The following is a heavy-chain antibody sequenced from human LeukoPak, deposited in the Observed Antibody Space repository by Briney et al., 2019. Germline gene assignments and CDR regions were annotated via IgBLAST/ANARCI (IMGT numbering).Heavy chain of an antibody. CDR2: INGYGSST. J-gene: IGHJ4*02. V-gene: IGHV3-74*01. D-gene: IGHD5-18*01. Sequence: GSLRLSCAASGFTFVSYWMHWVRQAPGKGLVWVSRINGYGSSTDFADSVKGRFTISRDNAKNTLYLQMNSLRAEDTAVYYCARDAPGNTALDYWGQGTLVTVSS. CDR1: GFTFVSYW. CDR3: ARDAPGNTALDY.